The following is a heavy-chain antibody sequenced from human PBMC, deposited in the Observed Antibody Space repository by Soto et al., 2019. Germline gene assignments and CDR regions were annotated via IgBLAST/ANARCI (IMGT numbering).Heavy chain of an antibody. V-gene: IGHV4-59*01. CDR3: ARGDSSGIFDY. J-gene: IGHJ4*02. CDR2: IYYSGST. Sequence: PEETLSLTCTVSGGSISSYYWSWIRQPPGKGLEWTGYIYYSGSTNYNPSLKSRVTISVDTSKNQFSLKLSSVTAADTAVYYCARGDSSGIFDYWGQGTLVTVSS. CDR1: GGSISSYY.